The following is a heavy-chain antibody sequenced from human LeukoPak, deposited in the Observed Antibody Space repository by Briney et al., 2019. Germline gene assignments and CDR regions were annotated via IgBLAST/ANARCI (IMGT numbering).Heavy chain of an antibody. D-gene: IGHD3-10*01. Sequence: PGGSLRLSCAASGFTFSSYWMHWVRQIPGKGLVWVSRISTGGSGLGYADSVKGRFTISRDNAGNTLYLQMNSLRAEGTAVYYCVKGMGGSGSYYDYWGQGTLVTVSS. V-gene: IGHV3-74*01. CDR3: VKGMGGSGSYYDY. J-gene: IGHJ4*02. CDR1: GFTFSSYW. CDR2: ISTGGSGL.